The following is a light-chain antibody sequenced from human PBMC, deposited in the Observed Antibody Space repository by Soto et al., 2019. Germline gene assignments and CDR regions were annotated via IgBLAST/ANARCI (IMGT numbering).Light chain of an antibody. Sequence: QSVLTQPPSASGTPGQTITISCSGGSCNIGINTVSWYEHLPGTAPRLLIYGNNQRPSAVPDRFSGSKSGTSASLATSGLQSEDEAHYYCSTWDDSLDVHVFGTGTKLTVL. J-gene: IGLJ1*01. V-gene: IGLV1-44*01. CDR1: SCNIGINT. CDR2: GNN. CDR3: STWDDSLDVHV.